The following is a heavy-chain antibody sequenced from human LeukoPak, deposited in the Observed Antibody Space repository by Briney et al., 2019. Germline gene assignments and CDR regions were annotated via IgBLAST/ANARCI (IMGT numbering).Heavy chain of an antibody. V-gene: IGHV1-69*13. J-gene: IGHJ4*02. CDR3: ARSGVATISGDFDY. Sequence: GASVKVSCKASGGTFSSYAISWVRQAPGQGLEGMGGIIPIFGTANYAQKFQGRVTITADESTSTAYMELSSLRSEDTAVYYCARSGVATISGDFDYWGQGTLVTVSS. D-gene: IGHD5-12*01. CDR2: IIPIFGTA. CDR1: GGTFSSYA.